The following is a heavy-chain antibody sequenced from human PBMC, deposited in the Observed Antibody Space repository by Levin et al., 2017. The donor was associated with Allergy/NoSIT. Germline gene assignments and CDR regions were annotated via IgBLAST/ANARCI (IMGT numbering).Heavy chain of an antibody. Sequence: SETLSLTCTVSGGSISSSSYYWGWIRQPPGKGLEWIGSIYYSGSTYYNPSLKSRVTISVDTSKNQFSLKLSSVTAADTAVYYCARLGRYYGSGSYYNGPRGWFDPWGQGTLVTVSS. CDR3: ARLGRYYGSGSYYNGPRGWFDP. J-gene: IGHJ5*02. V-gene: IGHV4-39*07. CDR1: GGSISSSSYY. D-gene: IGHD3-10*01. CDR2: IYYSGST.